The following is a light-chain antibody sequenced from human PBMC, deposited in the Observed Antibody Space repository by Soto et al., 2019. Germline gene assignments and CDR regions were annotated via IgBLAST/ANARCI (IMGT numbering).Light chain of an antibody. CDR3: CSYAGANTF. CDR1: SSDVGSYNL. J-gene: IGLJ1*01. CDR2: ESS. V-gene: IGLV2-23*03. Sequence: QSVLAQPASVSGSPGQSITISCTGTSSDVGSYNLVSWYQQHPGKAPKLLIFESSKRPSGFSNRFSGSKSGNTASLTISGLQAEDEADYYCCSYAGANTFFGTGTKLTVL.